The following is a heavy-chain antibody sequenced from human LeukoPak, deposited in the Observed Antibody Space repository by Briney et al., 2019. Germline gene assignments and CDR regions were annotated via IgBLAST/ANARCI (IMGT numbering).Heavy chain of an antibody. J-gene: IGHJ6*03. D-gene: IGHD1-26*01. Sequence: ASVKVSCKASGYTFTGYYMHWVRQATGQGLEWMGWMNPNSGNTGYAQKFQGRVTMTRNTSISTAYMELSSLRSEDTAVYYCARAGLVGANYYYYYYMDVWGKGTTVTISS. CDR3: ARAGLVGANYYYYYYMDV. CDR2: MNPNSGNT. CDR1: GYTFTGYY. V-gene: IGHV1-8*02.